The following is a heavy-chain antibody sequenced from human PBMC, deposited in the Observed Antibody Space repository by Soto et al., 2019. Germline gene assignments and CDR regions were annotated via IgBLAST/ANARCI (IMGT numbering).Heavy chain of an antibody. D-gene: IGHD2-2*01. CDR1: GFTFSSYS. V-gene: IGHV3-21*01. CDR2: ISSSSSYI. J-gene: IGHJ4*02. Sequence: GGSLRLSCAASGFTFSSYSMNWVRQAPGKGLEWVSSISSSSSYIYYADSVKGRFTISRDNAKNSLYLQMNSLRAEDTAVYYCARDLSVVVVPAAMSLVSGENYWGQGTLVTVSS. CDR3: ARDLSVVVVPAAMSLVSGENY.